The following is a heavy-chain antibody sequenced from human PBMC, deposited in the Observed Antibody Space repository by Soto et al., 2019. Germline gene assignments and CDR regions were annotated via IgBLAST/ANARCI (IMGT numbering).Heavy chain of an antibody. Sequence: EVQLVESGGGLIQPGGSLRLSCAVSGFTVSNNYMSWVRQAPGKGLEGVSVIYSGGYTAYGDSVKGRFTISRDNSKNTLFLKMNSRRAVHRAVYYWGPRPGGGGYWGQGTLVTVSS. CDR2: IYSGGYT. V-gene: IGHV3-53*01. D-gene: IGHD3-10*01. CDR3: GPRPGGGGY. J-gene: IGHJ4*02. CDR1: GFTVSNNY.